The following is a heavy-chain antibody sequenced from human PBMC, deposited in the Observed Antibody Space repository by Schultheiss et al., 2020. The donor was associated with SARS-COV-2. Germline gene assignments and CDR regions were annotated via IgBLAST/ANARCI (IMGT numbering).Heavy chain of an antibody. D-gene: IGHD4-17*01. J-gene: IGHJ4*02. CDR1: GFSFSTYA. CDR3: ARGAWGDYGDY. CDR2: ISYDGSNK. Sequence: GGSLRLSCAASGFSFSTYAMHWVRQAPAKGLEWVAVISYDGSNKYFADSVRGRFTISRDNSNNTLYLQMNSLRTEDTAVYYCARGAWGDYGDYWGQGTLVTVAS. V-gene: IGHV3-30*04.